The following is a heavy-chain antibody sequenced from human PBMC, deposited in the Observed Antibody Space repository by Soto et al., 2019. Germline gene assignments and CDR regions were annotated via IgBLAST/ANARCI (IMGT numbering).Heavy chain of an antibody. Sequence: QVHLVQSGTEVKKPGSSVKVSCKASGGTFSSSGFSWVRQAPGQGLEWMGMIVPSLDTTNYAQKFQARVTTTADEVTSTAYMELRSLRSEDTAVYYCARWPQPRYTADPYAVDVWGQGTRVIVSS. V-gene: IGHV1-69*11. D-gene: IGHD3-16*02. CDR3: ARWPQPRYTADPYAVDV. CDR1: GGTFSSSG. J-gene: IGHJ6*02. CDR2: IVPSLDTT.